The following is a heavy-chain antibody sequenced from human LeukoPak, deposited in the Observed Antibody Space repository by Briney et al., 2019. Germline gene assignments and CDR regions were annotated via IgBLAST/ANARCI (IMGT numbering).Heavy chain of an antibody. V-gene: IGHV3-21*01. CDR2: ISSSSSYI. Sequence: GGSLRLSCAASGFTFSSYSMNWVRQAPGKGLEWVSSISSSSSYIYYADSVKGRFTISRDNAKNSLYLQMNSLRAEDTAVYYCARYGEMAKGFDYWGQGTLVTVSS. CDR1: GFTFSSYS. D-gene: IGHD5-24*01. CDR3: ARYGEMAKGFDY. J-gene: IGHJ4*02.